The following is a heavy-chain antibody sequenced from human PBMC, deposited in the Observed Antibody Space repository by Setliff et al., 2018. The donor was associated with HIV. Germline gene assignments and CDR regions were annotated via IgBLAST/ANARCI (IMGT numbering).Heavy chain of an antibody. D-gene: IGHD3-3*01. J-gene: IGHJ4*02. CDR3: ARGVNFDY. CDR1: GGSFSGYY. V-gene: IGHV4-59*01. CDR2: IYIYNSGST. Sequence: PSETLSLTCSVSGGSFSGYYWSWIRQPSGKGLEWIGYIYIYNSGSTNYNPSLTSRVTISVDTSRNQFSLKLTSATAADTAIYYCARGVNFDYWGQGTQVTVSS.